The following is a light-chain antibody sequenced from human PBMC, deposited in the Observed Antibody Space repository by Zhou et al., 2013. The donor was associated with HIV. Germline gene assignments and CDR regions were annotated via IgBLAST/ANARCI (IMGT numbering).Light chain of an antibody. V-gene: IGKV3-20*01. Sequence: VLTQSPGTLSLSPGERATLSCRASQSVGDAYLAWYQQRPGQAPRLLIYGASTRATDIPGRFSGSGSGTDFTLTISGLEPEDSAVYYCQQYGSSPPVTFGQGPRWKSN. CDR3: QQYGSSPPVT. J-gene: IGKJ1*01. CDR1: QSVGDAY. CDR2: GAS.